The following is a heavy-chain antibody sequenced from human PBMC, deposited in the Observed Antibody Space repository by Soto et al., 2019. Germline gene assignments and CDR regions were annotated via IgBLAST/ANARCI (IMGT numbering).Heavy chain of an antibody. V-gene: IGHV1-69*02. CDR2: IIPILGIA. J-gene: IGHJ3*02. Sequence: QVQLVQSGAEVKKPGSSVKVSCKASGGTFSSYTISWVRQAPGQGLEWMGRIIPILGIANYAQKFQGRVTITADKSTSTAYMELSSLRSEDTAVYSCRGYSGYGDAFDIWGQGTMVTVSS. CDR3: RGYSGYGDAFDI. D-gene: IGHD5-12*01. CDR1: GGTFSSYT.